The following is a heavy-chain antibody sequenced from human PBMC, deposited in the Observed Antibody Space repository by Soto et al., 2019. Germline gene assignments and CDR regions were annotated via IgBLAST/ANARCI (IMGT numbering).Heavy chain of an antibody. Sequence: SETLSLTCSVSGGSISGSYWSWIRQSPGKGLEWLGYVYYTGSTNYSPSLRSRVSISVDTSNNEFSLRLSSLTAADTSVYFCARSVAVPGAHIDYWGQGTQVTVSS. V-gene: IGHV4-59*01. D-gene: IGHD6-19*01. CDR3: ARSVAVPGAHIDY. CDR2: VYYTGST. CDR1: GGSISGSY. J-gene: IGHJ4*02.